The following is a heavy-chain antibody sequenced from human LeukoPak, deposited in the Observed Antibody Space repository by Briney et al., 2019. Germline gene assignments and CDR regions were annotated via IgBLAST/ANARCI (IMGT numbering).Heavy chain of an antibody. CDR2: IYYSGST. CDR3: ARVGYYDSSGYFDY. CDR1: GGSISSYY. J-gene: IGHJ4*02. V-gene: IGHV4-59*01. Sequence: PSETLSLTCTVSGGSISSYYWNWIRQPQGKGLEWIGYIYYSGSTNYNPSLKSRVTISVDMSKSQFSLNLSSMTAADTAVYFCARVGYYDSSGYFDYWGQGTLVTVSS. D-gene: IGHD3-22*01.